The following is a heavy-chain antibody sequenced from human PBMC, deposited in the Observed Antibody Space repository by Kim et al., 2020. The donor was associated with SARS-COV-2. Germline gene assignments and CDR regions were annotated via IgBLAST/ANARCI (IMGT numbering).Heavy chain of an antibody. CDR1: GGSISSSDYY. Sequence: SETLSLTWTVSGGSISSSDYYWGWIRQPPGKGLEWIGSIYYTGTTYYNPSLKSRVTISVDTSKNQFSLKLSSLTDATVYYCARHGCTGGVCYFDPWGQGTLVTVSS. V-gene: IGHV4-39*01. J-gene: IGHJ5*02. CDR3: ARHGCTGGVCYFDP. CDR2: IYYTGTT. D-gene: IGHD2-8*02.